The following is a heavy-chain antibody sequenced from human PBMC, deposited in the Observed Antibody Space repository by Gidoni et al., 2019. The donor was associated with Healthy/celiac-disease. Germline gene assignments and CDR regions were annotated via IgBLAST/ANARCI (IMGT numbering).Heavy chain of an antibody. CDR3: ASQSYTYYYDSSGYPDY. CDR2: IKQDGSEK. J-gene: IGHJ4*02. D-gene: IGHD3-22*01. V-gene: IGHV3-7*01. CDR1: GFTYSSYW. Sequence: EVQLVEYGGGLVQPGGSLRLSCAASGFTYSSYWMSWVRQATGKGLDWVANIKQDGSEKYYVDSVKGRFTISRDNAKNSLYLQMNSLRAEDTAVYYCASQSYTYYYDSSGYPDYWGQGTLVTVSS.